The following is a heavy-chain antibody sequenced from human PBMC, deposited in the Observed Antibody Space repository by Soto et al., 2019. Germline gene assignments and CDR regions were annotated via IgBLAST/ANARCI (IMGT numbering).Heavy chain of an antibody. J-gene: IGHJ6*02. CDR2: INSDGSST. CDR3: ARDPRSILSPFYYYGMDL. CDR1: GFTFSRYW. V-gene: IGHV3-74*01. Sequence: GGSLRLSCAASGFTFSRYWMHWVRQAPGKGLVWVSRINSDGSSTSYADSVKGRFTISRDNAKNTLYLQMNSLRAEDTAVYYCARDPRSILSPFYYYGMDLWGQGTTVTVSS.